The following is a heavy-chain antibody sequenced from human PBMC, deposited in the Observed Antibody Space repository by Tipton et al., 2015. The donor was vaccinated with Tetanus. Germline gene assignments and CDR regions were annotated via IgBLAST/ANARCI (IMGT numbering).Heavy chain of an antibody. D-gene: IGHD3-3*01. Sequence: SLRLSCAASGFAVAVNYMTWVRQAPGKGLEWVSVLYSGGGPNYADSVKGRFTISRDNSKNTLFLQMSSLGADDTAVYYCAKRDNNDYYTGRDVFDVWGQGTMVTVSS. CDR3: AKRDNNDYYTGRDVFDV. CDR2: LYSGGGP. CDR1: GFAVAVNY. V-gene: IGHV3-53*01. J-gene: IGHJ3*01.